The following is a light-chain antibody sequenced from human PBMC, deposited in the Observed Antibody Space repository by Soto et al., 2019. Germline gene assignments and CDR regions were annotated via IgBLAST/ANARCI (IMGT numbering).Light chain of an antibody. Sequence: EIVMTQSPATLSVSPGERATLACSASQSVSSNLAWYQQKLGQAPRLRIYGASTRDTGIPARFSGSGSGTEFTLTISRLQSEDLAVYYCQHYNNGPQTFGQGTKVAIK. CDR1: QSVSSN. J-gene: IGKJ1*01. CDR2: GAS. CDR3: QHYNNGPQT. V-gene: IGKV3-15*01.